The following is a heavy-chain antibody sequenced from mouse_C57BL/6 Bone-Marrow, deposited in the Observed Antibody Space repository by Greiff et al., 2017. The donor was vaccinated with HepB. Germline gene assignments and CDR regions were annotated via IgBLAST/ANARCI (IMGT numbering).Heavy chain of an antibody. CDR3: TTNVGVFFDY. J-gene: IGHJ2*01. CDR1: GFNIKDDY. V-gene: IGHV14-4*01. CDR2: IDPENGDT. Sequence: VQLQQSGAELVMPGASVKLSCTASGFNIKDDYMHWVKQRPEQGLEWIGWIDPENGDTEYASKFQGKATITADTSSNTAYLQLSSLTSEDTAVYYCTTNVGVFFDYWGQGTTLTVSS.